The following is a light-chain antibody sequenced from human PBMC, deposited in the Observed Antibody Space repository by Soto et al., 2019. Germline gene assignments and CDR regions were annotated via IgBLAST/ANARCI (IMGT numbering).Light chain of an antibody. V-gene: IGKV1-39*01. CDR2: AAS. CDR1: QSISNH. J-gene: IGKJ1*01. Sequence: DIHMTHSPSSLSASVEDRVIITCRASQSISNHLNWYQQKPGKAPKLLIFAASSLQSGVPSRFSGSRSGPDFTLTISSLQPEDFATYYCQQSYSSPPTFGQGTKVDIK. CDR3: QQSYSSPPT.